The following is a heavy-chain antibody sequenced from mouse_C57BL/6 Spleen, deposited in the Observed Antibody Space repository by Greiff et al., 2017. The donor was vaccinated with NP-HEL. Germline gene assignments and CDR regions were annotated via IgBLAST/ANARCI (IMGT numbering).Heavy chain of an antibody. CDR3: ARQQYDYDGGAWFAY. J-gene: IGHJ3*01. CDR2: IWSDGST. CDR1: GFSLTSYG. V-gene: IGHV2-6-1*01. Sequence: QVQLKESGPGLVAPSQSLSITCTVSGFSLTSYGVHWVRQPPGKGLEWLVVIWSDGSTTYNSALKSRLSICKDNSKSQVFLKMNSLQTDDTAMYYCARQQYDYDGGAWFAYWGQGTLVTVSA. D-gene: IGHD2-4*01.